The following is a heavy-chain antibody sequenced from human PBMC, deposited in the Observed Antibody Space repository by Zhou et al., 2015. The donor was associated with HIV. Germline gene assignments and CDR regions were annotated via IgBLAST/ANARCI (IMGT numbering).Heavy chain of an antibody. CDR3: ATGVIRGVRTFDY. D-gene: IGHD3-10*01. V-gene: IGHV3-15*01. CDR2: IKSKADGGTT. J-gene: IGHJ4*02. CDR1: GFSFSDHY. Sequence: VQLVESGGGLVKPGGSLRLSCAASGFSFSDHYMDWVRQTPEKGLEWVGRIKSKADGGTTDYAAPVKGRFIMSRDDSKTTLFLQMKSLKVEDTAVYFCATGVIRGVRTFDYWGQGTLVTVSS.